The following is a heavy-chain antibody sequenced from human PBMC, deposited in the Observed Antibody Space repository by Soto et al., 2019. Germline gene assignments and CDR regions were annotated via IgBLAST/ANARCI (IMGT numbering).Heavy chain of an antibody. V-gene: IGHV3-23*01. Sequence: EVQLLESGGGLVQPGGSLRLSCAASGFTFSSYAMSWVRQAPGKGLEWVSAISGSGGSTYYADSVKGRFTISRDNSKNTLYLQMNSLRAEDTAVYYCAKDVRTDSSGYYSYYFDYWGQGTLVTVSS. CDR1: GFTFSSYA. CDR2: ISGSGGST. J-gene: IGHJ4*02. D-gene: IGHD3-22*01. CDR3: AKDVRTDSSGYYSYYFDY.